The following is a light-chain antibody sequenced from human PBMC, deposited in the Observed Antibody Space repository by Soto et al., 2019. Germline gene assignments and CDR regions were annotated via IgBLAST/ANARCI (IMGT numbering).Light chain of an antibody. J-gene: IGLJ1*01. CDR2: EVS. Sequence: QSALTQPASVSGSPGQSITISCPGPSSDVGSYNLVSWYQQHPGTAPKRMIYEVSKRPSGVSNRFSGSKSGNTASLTISGRETEDEAEYYCCSYAGSTTFYVFGTGAK. CDR1: SSDVGSYNL. V-gene: IGLV2-23*02. CDR3: CSYAGSTTFYV.